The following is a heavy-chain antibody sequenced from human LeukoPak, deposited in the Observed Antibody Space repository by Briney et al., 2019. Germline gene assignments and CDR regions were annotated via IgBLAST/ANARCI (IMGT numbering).Heavy chain of an antibody. V-gene: IGHV4-39*01. CDR1: GGSISSGSYY. J-gene: IGHJ4*02. D-gene: IGHD3-10*01. CDR2: IYHSGST. CDR3: ARHPLNYYGSGSYLDY. Sequence: SETLSLTCTVSGGSISSGSYYWSWIRQPPGKGLEWIGSIYHSGSTYYNPSLKSRVTISVDTSKNQFSLKLSSVTAADTAVYYCARHPLNYYGSGSYLDYWGQGTLVTVSS.